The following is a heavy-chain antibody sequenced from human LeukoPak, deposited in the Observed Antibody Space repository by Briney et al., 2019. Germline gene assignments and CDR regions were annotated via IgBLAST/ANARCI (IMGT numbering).Heavy chain of an antibody. J-gene: IGHJ6*02. D-gene: IGHD4-17*01. CDR3: AKSSKDYGLYYYYGMDV. CDR1: GFTFDDYG. V-gene: IGHV3-9*01. CDR2: ISWNSDSI. Sequence: GGSLRLSCAASGFTFDDYGMHWVRQPPGKGLEWVSGISWNSDSIGFADSVKGRFTISRDNAKNSLYLQMNSLRAEDTALYYCAKSSKDYGLYYYYGMDVWGQGTTFTVSS.